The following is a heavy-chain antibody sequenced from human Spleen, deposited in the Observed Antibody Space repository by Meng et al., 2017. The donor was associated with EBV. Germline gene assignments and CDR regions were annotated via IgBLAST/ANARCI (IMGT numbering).Heavy chain of an antibody. J-gene: IGHJ5*02. Sequence: VQLQESGTILGKPSETLSLTCTVSGGSVSSGSYYWNWIRQPPGKGLEWIGYIYYTGNTNYNPSLKSRVSMSIDTSTNQFSLNLSPVTAADTAIYYCTRAGASLSPPSWGQGTLVTVSS. CDR2: IYYTGNT. D-gene: IGHD3-10*01. CDR3: TRAGASLSPPS. CDR1: GGSVSSGSYY. V-gene: IGHV4-61*01.